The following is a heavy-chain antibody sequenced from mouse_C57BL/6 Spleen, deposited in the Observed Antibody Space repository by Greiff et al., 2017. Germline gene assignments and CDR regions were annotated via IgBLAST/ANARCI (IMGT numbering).Heavy chain of an antibody. CDR1: GYAFSSSW. V-gene: IGHV1-82*01. Sequence: QLQQSGPELVKPGASVKISCKASGYAFSSSWMNWVKQRPGKGLEWIGRIYPGDGDTNYNGKFKGKATLTADKSSSTAYMQLSSLTSEDSAVYFCARAGVYYGTYWYFDVWGTGTTVTVSS. CDR3: ARAGVYYGTYWYFDV. CDR2: IYPGDGDT. J-gene: IGHJ1*03. D-gene: IGHD1-1*01.